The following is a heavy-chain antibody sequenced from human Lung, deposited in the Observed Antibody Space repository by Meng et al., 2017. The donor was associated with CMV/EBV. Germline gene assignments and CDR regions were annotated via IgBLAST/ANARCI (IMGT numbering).Heavy chain of an antibody. CDR2: IYPGDSDT. V-gene: IGHV5-51*01. CDR1: GYSFTSYW. Sequence: KVSCKGSGYSFTSYWIGWVRQMPGKGLEWMGIIYPGDSDTRYSPSFQGQVTISADKSISTAYLQWSSLKASDTAMYYCARHGGSTIYYYYGMDVWGQGXTVTVSS. D-gene: IGHD2-15*01. CDR3: ARHGGSTIYYYYGMDV. J-gene: IGHJ6*02.